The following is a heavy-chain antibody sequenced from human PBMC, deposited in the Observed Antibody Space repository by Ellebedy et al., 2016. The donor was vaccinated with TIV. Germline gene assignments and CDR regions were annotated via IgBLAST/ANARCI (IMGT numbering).Heavy chain of an antibody. J-gene: IGHJ6*02. CDR3: ARGLWFGELDV. CDR1: GYSLTSNG. V-gene: IGHV1-18*01. D-gene: IGHD3-10*01. CDR2: IGAYNGNT. Sequence: AASVKVSCKASGYSLTSNGISWVRHAPGQGLEWMGWIGAYNGNTNYAQKFQGRVTMTTDTSTSTVYMDLRSLRSDDTAVYYCARGLWFGELDVWGQGTTVTVSS.